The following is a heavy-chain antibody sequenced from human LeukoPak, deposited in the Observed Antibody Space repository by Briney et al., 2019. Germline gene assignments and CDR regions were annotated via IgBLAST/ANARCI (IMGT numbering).Heavy chain of an antibody. D-gene: IGHD3-10*01. J-gene: IGHJ5*02. CDR1: GGSISSGGYY. Sequence: SQTLSLTCTVSGGSISSGGYYWSWIRQHPGKGLEWIGYIYYSGSTYYNPSLKSRVTISVDTSKNQFSLKLSSVTAADTAVYYCARRGRSLLWFGEPKDWFDPWGQGTLVTVSS. V-gene: IGHV4-31*03. CDR2: IYYSGST. CDR3: ARRGRSLLWFGEPKDWFDP.